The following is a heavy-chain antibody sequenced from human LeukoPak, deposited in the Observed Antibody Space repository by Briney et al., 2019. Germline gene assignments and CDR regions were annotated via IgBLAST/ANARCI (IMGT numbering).Heavy chain of an antibody. Sequence: SCKVSGYTLTELSMHWVRQAPGRGLEWVAVISFDGNDKHYADAVKGRFTVSRDNSRNTLYLQMNSLRDEDTAVYYCARELYGKSWYEYWGQGILLTVSS. D-gene: IGHD6-13*01. CDR1: GYTLTELS. V-gene: IGHV3-30*03. J-gene: IGHJ4*02. CDR2: ISFDGNDK. CDR3: ARELYGKSWYEY.